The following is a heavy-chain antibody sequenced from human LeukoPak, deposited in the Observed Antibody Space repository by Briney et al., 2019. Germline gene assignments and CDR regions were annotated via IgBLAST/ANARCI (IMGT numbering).Heavy chain of an antibody. Sequence: PGGSLRLSCAASGFTFSSYWMSWVRQAPGKGLEWVANIKQDGSEKYYVDSVKGRFTISRDNAKNSRYLQMNSLRAEDTAVYYCAREGYSYLVYYFDYWGQGTLVTVSS. CDR3: AREGYSYLVYYFDY. CDR2: IKQDGSEK. V-gene: IGHV3-7*01. D-gene: IGHD5-18*01. CDR1: GFTFSSYW. J-gene: IGHJ4*02.